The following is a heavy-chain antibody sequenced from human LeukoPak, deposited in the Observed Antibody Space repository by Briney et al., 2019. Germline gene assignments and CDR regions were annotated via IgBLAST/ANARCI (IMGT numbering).Heavy chain of an antibody. Sequence: ASVKVSCKASGYTFTSYYIHWVRQAPGQGLAWMGVINPSGGSTTYAQNFQGRVTMTTDTSTSTVYMELSGLRSEDTAVYYCARDRASGSYQVSFCYDLDVWGLGTTVTVSS. V-gene: IGHV1-46*01. CDR3: ARDRASGSYQVSFCYDLDV. J-gene: IGHJ6*02. CDR2: INPSGGST. D-gene: IGHD3-10*01. CDR1: GYTFTSYY.